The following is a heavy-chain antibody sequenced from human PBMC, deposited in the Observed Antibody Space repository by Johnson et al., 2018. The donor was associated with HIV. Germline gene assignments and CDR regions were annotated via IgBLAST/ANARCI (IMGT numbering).Heavy chain of an antibody. V-gene: IGHV3-11*04. D-gene: IGHD6-19*01. CDR3: ARVRYSSGWPIYAFDI. J-gene: IGHJ3*02. Sequence: QVQLVESGGSLVQPGGSMRLSCAASGFTFTDYYMTWIRQAPGKGLEWVSHISTSGGGIYYADSVKGRFTISRDNARNSLYLQMNSLRAEDTAVYYCARVRYSSGWPIYAFDIWGQGTVVIVSS. CDR2: ISTSGGGI. CDR1: GFTFTDYY.